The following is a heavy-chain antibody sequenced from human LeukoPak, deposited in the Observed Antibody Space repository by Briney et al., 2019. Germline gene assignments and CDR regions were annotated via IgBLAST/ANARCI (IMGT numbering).Heavy chain of an antibody. J-gene: IGHJ4*02. CDR1: GYTFTAYY. CDR3: ARGSGYCSGGSCYGY. CDR2: INPNRGGT. D-gene: IGHD2-15*01. V-gene: IGHV1-2*02. Sequence: ASVTVSCKASGYTFTAYYMHWVRQAPGQGLEWMGWINPNRGGTNYTQKFQGRVTMARDTSISTAYMELSRLRSDDTSVYYCARGSGYCSGGSCYGYWGQGTLVTVSS.